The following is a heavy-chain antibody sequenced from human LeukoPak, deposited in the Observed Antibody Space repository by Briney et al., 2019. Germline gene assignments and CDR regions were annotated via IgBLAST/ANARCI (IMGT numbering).Heavy chain of an antibody. D-gene: IGHD6-13*01. J-gene: IGHJ6*02. CDR1: GGSISSYY. V-gene: IGHV4-59*12. Sequence: SETLSLTCTVSGGSISSYYWSWIRQPPGKGLEWIGYTYYSGSTNYNPSLKSRVTISVDTSKNQFSLKLSSVTAADTAVYYCARDRGSSWYSVWGQGTTVTVSS. CDR3: ARDRGSSWYSV. CDR2: TYYSGST.